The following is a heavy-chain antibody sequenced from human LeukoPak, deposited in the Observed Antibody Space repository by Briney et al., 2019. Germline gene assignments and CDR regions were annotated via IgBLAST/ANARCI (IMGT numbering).Heavy chain of an antibody. CDR2: IIPIFGTA. V-gene: IGHV1-69*06. J-gene: IGHJ4*02. Sequence: SVKVSCKASGGTFSSYAISWVRQAPGQGLEWMGGIIPIFGTANYAQKFQGRVTITADKSTSTAYMELSSLRSEDTAVYYCARSGYYDSSGMYDCDYWGQGTLVTVSS. D-gene: IGHD3-22*01. CDR3: ARSGYYDSSGMYDCDY. CDR1: GGTFSSYA.